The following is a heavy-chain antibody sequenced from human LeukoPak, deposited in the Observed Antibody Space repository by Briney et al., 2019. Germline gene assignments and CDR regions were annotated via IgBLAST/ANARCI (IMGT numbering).Heavy chain of an antibody. D-gene: IGHD2-15*01. CDR3: AKDGSHGDPFGSYYYYYGMDV. Sequence: GGSLRLSCAASGFTFSSYGMHWVRQAPGKGLEWVAVISYDGSNKYYADSVKGRFTISRDNSKNTLYLQMNSLRAEDTAVYYCAKDGSHGDPFGSYYYYYGMDVWGQGTTVTVSS. CDR2: ISYDGSNK. V-gene: IGHV3-30*18. J-gene: IGHJ6*02. CDR1: GFTFSSYG.